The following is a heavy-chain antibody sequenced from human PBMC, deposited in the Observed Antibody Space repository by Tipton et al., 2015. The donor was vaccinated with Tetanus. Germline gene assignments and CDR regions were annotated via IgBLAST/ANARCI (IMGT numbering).Heavy chain of an antibody. CDR2: IGTAGDP. CDR1: GFTFSSYD. J-gene: IGHJ2*01. CDR3: ARTLRGWAYWYFDL. D-gene: IGHD3-16*01. Sequence: SLRLSCAASGFTFSSYDMHWVRQATGKGLEWVSAIGTAGDPYYPGSVKGRFTISRENAKNSLYLQMNSLRAGDTAVYYCARTLRGWAYWYFDLWGRGTLVTVSS. V-gene: IGHV3-13*05.